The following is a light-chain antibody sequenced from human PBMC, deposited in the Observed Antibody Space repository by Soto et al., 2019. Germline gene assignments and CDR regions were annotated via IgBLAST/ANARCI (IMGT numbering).Light chain of an antibody. Sequence: EIVMTQSPATLSVSPGERATLSCRASQSVSSNLAWYQQKPGQAPRLLIYGASTRATGIPARFSGSGSGTEFTLTISGLQSEDFAVYYCQQYSNWPWAFGQGTKVEIK. CDR1: QSVSSN. CDR3: QQYSNWPWA. J-gene: IGKJ1*01. CDR2: GAS. V-gene: IGKV3-15*01.